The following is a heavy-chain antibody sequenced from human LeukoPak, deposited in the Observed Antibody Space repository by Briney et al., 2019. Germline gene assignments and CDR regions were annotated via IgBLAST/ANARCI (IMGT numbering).Heavy chain of an antibody. CDR3: AGSAKGTWLIY. Sequence: PSETLSLTCTVSGGSISSYYWSWIRQPPGKGLEWIGYIYYSGSTNYNPSLKSRVTISVDTSKNQFSLKLSSVTAADTAVYYCAGSAKGTWLIYWGQGTLVTVSS. J-gene: IGHJ4*02. CDR2: IYYSGST. D-gene: IGHD6-19*01. CDR1: GGSISSYY. V-gene: IGHV4-59*12.